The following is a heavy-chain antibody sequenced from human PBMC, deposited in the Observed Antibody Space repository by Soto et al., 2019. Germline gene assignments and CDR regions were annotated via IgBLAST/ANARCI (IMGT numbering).Heavy chain of an antibody. CDR3: ARGGASISGSCSVDI. J-gene: IGHJ4*02. CDR1: GYFFTHFW. V-gene: IGHV5-51*01. CDR2: VYPGDPDI. D-gene: IGHD2-15*01. Sequence: PGESLKISCEASGYFFTHFWIGWVRQMPGKGLEWMGYVYPGDPDIRYSPSFRGQVTISADKSISTAYLQWSSLRASDSGMYYCARGGASISGSCSVDIWGKGTMVTVSS.